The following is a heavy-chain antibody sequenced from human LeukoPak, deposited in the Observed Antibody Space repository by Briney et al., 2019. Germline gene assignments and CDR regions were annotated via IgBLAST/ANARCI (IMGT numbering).Heavy chain of an antibody. CDR1: GFTFSSYA. D-gene: IGHD3-22*01. V-gene: IGHV3-23*01. Sequence: PGGSLRLSCAASGFTFSSYAMSWVRQAPGKGLEWVSAISGSGGSTYYADSVKGRFTISRDNSKNTLYLQMNSLRAEDTAVYYCAKFPPGYYDKQGWFDPWGQGTLVTVSS. CDR3: AKFPPGYYDKQGWFDP. CDR2: ISGSGGST. J-gene: IGHJ5*02.